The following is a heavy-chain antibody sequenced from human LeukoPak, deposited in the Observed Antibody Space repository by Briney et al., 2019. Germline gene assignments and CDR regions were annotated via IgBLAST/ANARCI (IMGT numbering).Heavy chain of an antibody. V-gene: IGHV3-74*01. D-gene: IGHD3-22*01. CDR2: INSDGSST. CDR3: ARDLYYYDSSGYYYLSYYYYGMDV. CDR1: GFTFSSYW. Sequence: GGSLRLSCAASGFTFSSYWMHWVRQAPGKGLVWVSRINSDGSSTSYADSVKGRFTISRDNAKNTLYLQMNSLRAEDTAVYYCARDLYYYDSSGYYYLSYYYYGMDVWGQGTTVTVSS. J-gene: IGHJ6*02.